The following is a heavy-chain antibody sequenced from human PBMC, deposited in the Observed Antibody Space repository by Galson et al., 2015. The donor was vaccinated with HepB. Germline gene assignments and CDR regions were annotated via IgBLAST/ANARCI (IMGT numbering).Heavy chain of an antibody. D-gene: IGHD2-2*01. Sequence: SLRLSCAASGFSFSKAWMNWVRQAPGKGLEWVGRIKSKTDGGTTEYAAPVKGRFTISREDSKNTLYLQMNSLKTDDTAVYYCTTDVYFSSYWSWFDPWGQGTLVTVSS. CDR3: TTDVYFSSYWSWFDP. CDR2: IKSKTDGGTT. CDR1: GFSFSKAW. V-gene: IGHV3-15*01. J-gene: IGHJ5*02.